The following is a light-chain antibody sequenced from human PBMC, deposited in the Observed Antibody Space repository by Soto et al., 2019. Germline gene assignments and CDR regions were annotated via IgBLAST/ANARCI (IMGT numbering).Light chain of an antibody. J-gene: IGKJ4*01. Sequence: EIVLTQSPATLSLSPGERATLSCRASQSVSSYLGWYQQKPGQAPRLLIYDASSRATGIPARFSGSGSGTDFTLTISSIEPDDFALYYCQQRTDWPLTFGGGTKVAIK. CDR1: QSVSSY. V-gene: IGKV3-11*01. CDR3: QQRTDWPLT. CDR2: DAS.